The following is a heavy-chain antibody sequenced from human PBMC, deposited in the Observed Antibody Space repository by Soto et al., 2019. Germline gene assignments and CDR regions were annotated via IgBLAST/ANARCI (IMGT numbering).Heavy chain of an antibody. CDR1: GYTFTSYY. J-gene: IGHJ3*02. V-gene: IGHV1-46*03. CDR2: INPSGGST. Sequence: GASVKVSCKASGYTFTSYYMHWVRQAPGQGLEWMGIINPSGGSTSYAQKFQGRVTMTRDTSTSTVYMELSSQRSEDTAVYYCARSLEKDIVVVPAATDAFDIWGQGTMVTVSS. CDR3: ARSLEKDIVVVPAATDAFDI. D-gene: IGHD2-2*01.